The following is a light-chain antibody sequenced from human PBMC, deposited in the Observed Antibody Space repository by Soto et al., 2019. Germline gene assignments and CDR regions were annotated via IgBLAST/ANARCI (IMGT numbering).Light chain of an antibody. CDR1: QNIGMY. Sequence: DIQVTQSPSSLSASVGDTVTITCRTSQNIGMYLNWYQQKPGKAPELLIYAASNLQSGVPSRFSGSGYGTDFTLTISSLQPEYFATYYCQQTYNTPRTFGQGTKVEIK. CDR2: AAS. V-gene: IGKV1-39*01. J-gene: IGKJ1*01. CDR3: QQTYNTPRT.